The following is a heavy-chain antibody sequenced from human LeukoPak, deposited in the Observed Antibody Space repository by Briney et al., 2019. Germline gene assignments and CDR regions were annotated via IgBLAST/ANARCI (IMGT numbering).Heavy chain of an antibody. CDR3: ARRYSSSWYFLDY. V-gene: IGHV1-2*06. CDR2: INPNSGGT. Sequence: ASVKVSCKASGYTFTGYYMHWVRQAPGQGLEWMGRINPNSGGTNYAQKFQGRVTMTRDTSISTAYLQWSSLKASDTAMYYCARRYSSSWYFLDYWGQGTLVTVSS. J-gene: IGHJ4*02. CDR1: GYTFTGYY. D-gene: IGHD6-13*01.